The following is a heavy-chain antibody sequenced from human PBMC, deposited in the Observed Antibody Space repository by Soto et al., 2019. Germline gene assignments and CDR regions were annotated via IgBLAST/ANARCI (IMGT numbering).Heavy chain of an antibody. V-gene: IGHV1-69*12. Sequence: QVQLVQSGAEVKKPGSSVKVSCKASGGTFSNYAISWVRQAPGQGLEWMGGIIPIFGTANYAQKFQGRVTITADEYTSTAYMELSSLRCDDTAIYYCAVGSVDIVPTGMKPFDPWGQGTLVTVSS. J-gene: IGHJ5*02. CDR3: AVGSVDIVPTGMKPFDP. D-gene: IGHD5-12*01. CDR2: IIPIFGTA. CDR1: GGTFSNYA.